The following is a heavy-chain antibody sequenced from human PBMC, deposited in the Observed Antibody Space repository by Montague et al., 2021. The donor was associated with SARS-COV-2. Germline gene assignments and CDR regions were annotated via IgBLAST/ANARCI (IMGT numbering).Heavy chain of an antibody. Sequence: SETLSLTCTVSGGSISSYYWSWIRQPPGKGLEWIGEINHSGSTNYNPSLKSRVTISVDTSKNQFSLKLSSVTAADTAVYYCARGMRRPYYYYYGMDVWGQGTTVTVSS. CDR1: GGSISSYY. CDR3: ARGMRRPYYYYYGMDV. V-gene: IGHV4-34*01. J-gene: IGHJ6*02. CDR2: INHSGST.